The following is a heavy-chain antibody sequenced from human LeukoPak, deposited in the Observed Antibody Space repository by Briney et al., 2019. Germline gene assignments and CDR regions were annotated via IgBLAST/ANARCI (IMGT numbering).Heavy chain of an antibody. CDR2: INTSGST. J-gene: IGHJ4*02. CDR3: ARGRAVAEY. V-gene: IGHV4-4*07. CDR1: GGSFSNYN. Sequence: PSETLSLTCTVSGGSFSNYNWSWIRQPAGKGLEWIGRINTSGSTNYNPSLKSRVTMSADTSKNQFSLQLSSVTATDTAVYYCARGRAVAEYWGQGILVTVSS. D-gene: IGHD6-19*01.